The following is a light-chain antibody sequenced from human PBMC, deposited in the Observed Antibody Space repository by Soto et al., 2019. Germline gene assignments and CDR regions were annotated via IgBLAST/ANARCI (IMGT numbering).Light chain of an antibody. CDR3: QQYRDYSWT. J-gene: IGKJ1*01. CDR2: TAS. Sequence: IQMTQSPSTVSASXXXXVAITCRASQSIGIWLAWYQQKPGKAPRFLIYTASTLLGGVPSRFSGSGSGTEFTLTISSLQPDDFATYYCQQYRDYSWTFGQGTKVEIK. CDR1: QSIGIW. V-gene: IGKV1-5*03.